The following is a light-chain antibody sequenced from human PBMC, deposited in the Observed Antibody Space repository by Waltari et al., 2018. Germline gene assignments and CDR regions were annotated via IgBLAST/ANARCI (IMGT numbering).Light chain of an antibody. J-gene: IGLJ2*01. V-gene: IGLV3-1*01. CDR3: QAWDNRGV. CDR2: EGT. CDR1: KLGDKF. Sequence: SFELTQPPAVAVSPGQRADITCSGDKLGDKFASWYQQKPGQSPLRISFEGTKRPSGIPERFSGSNSGDTATLTISETQAMDEADYYCQAWDNRGVFGGGTKLTVL.